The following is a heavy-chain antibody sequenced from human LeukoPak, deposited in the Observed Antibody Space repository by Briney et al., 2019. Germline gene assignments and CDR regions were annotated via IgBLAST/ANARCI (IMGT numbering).Heavy chain of an antibody. J-gene: IGHJ4*02. CDR1: GFTFSSYW. Sequence: GSLRLSCAASGFTFSSYWMHWVRQAPGKGLVWVSRINSDGSSTSYADSVKGRFTISRDNAKNTLYLQMNSLRAKDTAVYYCARESSVGAHKAFDYWGQGTLVTVSS. V-gene: IGHV3-74*01. D-gene: IGHD1-26*01. CDR2: INSDGSST. CDR3: ARESSVGAHKAFDY.